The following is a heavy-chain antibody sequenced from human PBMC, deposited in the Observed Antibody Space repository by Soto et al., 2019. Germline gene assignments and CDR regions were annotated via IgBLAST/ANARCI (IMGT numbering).Heavy chain of an antibody. Sequence: GESLKISCKGSGYSFTSYWISWVRQMPGKGLEWMGRIDPSDSYTNYSPSFQGHVTTSADKSISTAYLRWSSLKASDTAMYYCARGVTYYYDSSGYYYRPDAFDIWGQGTMVTVSS. V-gene: IGHV5-10-1*01. D-gene: IGHD3-22*01. CDR2: IDPSDSYT. CDR1: GYSFTSYW. J-gene: IGHJ3*02. CDR3: ARGVTYYYDSSGYYYRPDAFDI.